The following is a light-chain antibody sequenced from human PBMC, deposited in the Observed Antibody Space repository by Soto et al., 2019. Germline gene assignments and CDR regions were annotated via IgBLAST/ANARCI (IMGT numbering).Light chain of an antibody. J-gene: IGLJ1*01. CDR1: SSDVGAYRY. CDR3: CSYTGTYTSSV. V-gene: IGLV2-11*01. Sequence: ALTQPRSVSGSPGQSVTISCTGTSSDVGAYRYVSWYQQHPGKAPKLMIYDVSKRPSGVPDRFSGSKSGNTASLTISGLQAEDEADYYCCSYTGTYTSSVFGTGTKVTVL. CDR2: DVS.